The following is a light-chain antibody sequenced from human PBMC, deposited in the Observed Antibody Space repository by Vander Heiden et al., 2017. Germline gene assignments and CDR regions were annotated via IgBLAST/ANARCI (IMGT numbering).Light chain of an antibody. J-gene: IGKJ2*02. Sequence: DIPMTQSPSSLSASVGDRVTITCRASQSISSFLNWYQQKPGKATKLLNDAACSLRSGVPSRCSGSGSRKVFTLTISSLQPEDVATYYYQKSCSTFCTFGQGTKVEIK. CDR2: AAC. V-gene: IGKV1-39*01. CDR3: QKSCSTFCT. CDR1: QSISSF.